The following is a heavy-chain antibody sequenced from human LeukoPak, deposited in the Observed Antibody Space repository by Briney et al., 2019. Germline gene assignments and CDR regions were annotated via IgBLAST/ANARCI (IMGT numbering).Heavy chain of an antibody. CDR2: ISSSSSYI. CDR3: ARFSIQLRDAFDI. Sequence: GGSLRLSCAASGFSCSSYSMNWVRQAPGKGLEWVSSISSSSSYIYYADSVKGRFTISRDNAKNSLYLQMNSLRAEDTAVYYCARFSIQLRDAFDIWGQGTMVTVSS. CDR1: GFSCSSYS. D-gene: IGHD5-18*01. J-gene: IGHJ3*02. V-gene: IGHV3-21*01.